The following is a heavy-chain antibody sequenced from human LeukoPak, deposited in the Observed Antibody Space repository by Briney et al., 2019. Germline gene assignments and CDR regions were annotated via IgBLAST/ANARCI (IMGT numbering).Heavy chain of an antibody. V-gene: IGHV4-4*09. CDR1: GGSISSYY. CDR2: IYTSGST. Sequence: SETLSLTCTVSGGSISSYYWSWIRQPPGKGLEWIGYIYTSGSTNYNPSLKSRVTISVDTSKNQFSLKLSSVTAADTAVYYCARRWGTAMVRSFWFDPWGQGTLVTVS. J-gene: IGHJ5*02. D-gene: IGHD5-18*01. CDR3: ARRWGTAMVRSFWFDP.